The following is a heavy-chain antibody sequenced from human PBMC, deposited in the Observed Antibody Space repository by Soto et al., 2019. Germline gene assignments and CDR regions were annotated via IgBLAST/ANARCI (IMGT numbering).Heavy chain of an antibody. CDR2: IDPSDSYT. CDR3: ARHTAYCGGDCNAFDI. J-gene: IGHJ3*02. Sequence: PVESLTISCEVSGYSFTSYWIIWVLQMPGKGLEWMGRIDPSDSYTNYSPSFQGHVTISADKSISTAYLQWSSLKASDTAMYYCARHTAYCGGDCNAFDIWGQGTMVTVSS. CDR1: GYSFTSYW. D-gene: IGHD2-21*02. V-gene: IGHV5-10-1*01.